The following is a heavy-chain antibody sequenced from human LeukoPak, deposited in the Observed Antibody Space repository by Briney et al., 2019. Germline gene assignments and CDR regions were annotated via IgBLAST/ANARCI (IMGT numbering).Heavy chain of an antibody. Sequence: SETLSLTCAVYGGSFSGYYWSWIRQPAGKGLEWIGRIYSSGSTNYNPSLKSRVTISLDTSKNQFSLKLSSVTAADTAVYYCARGLLGGRITMFGRAAFDIWGQGTMVTVSS. J-gene: IGHJ3*02. CDR3: ARGLLGGRITMFGRAAFDI. CDR1: GGSFSGYY. V-gene: IGHV4-59*10. D-gene: IGHD3-10*02. CDR2: IYSSGST.